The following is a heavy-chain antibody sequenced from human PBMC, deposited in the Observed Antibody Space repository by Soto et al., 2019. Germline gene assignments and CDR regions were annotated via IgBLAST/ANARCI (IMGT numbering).Heavy chain of an antibody. CDR2: MWSEGGNK. CDR3: ARDPPDDSSGYYSLDY. Sequence: ESGGVVVQPGRSLRLSCAASGFTFSSYGMHWVRQAPGKGLEWVAVMWSEGGNKYYADSVKGRFTISRDNSKNTLYLQMNSLRAEDTAVYYCARDPPDDSSGYYSLDYWGQGTLVTVSS. D-gene: IGHD3-22*01. CDR1: GFTFSSYG. V-gene: IGHV3-33*01. J-gene: IGHJ4*02.